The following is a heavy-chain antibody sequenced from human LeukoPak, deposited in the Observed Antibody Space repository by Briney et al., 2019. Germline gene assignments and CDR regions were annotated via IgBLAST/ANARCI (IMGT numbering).Heavy chain of an antibody. J-gene: IGHJ1*01. CDR3: AKIAVEMATIGYFQH. CDR2: IRYDGSNK. V-gene: IGHV3-30*02. CDR1: GFTFSSYA. Sequence: GGSLRLSCAASGFTFSSYAMHWVRQAPGKGLEWVAFIRYDGSNKYYADSVKGRFTISRDNSKNTLYLQMNSLRAEDTAVYYCAKIAVEMATIGYFQHWGQGTLVTVSS. D-gene: IGHD5-24*01.